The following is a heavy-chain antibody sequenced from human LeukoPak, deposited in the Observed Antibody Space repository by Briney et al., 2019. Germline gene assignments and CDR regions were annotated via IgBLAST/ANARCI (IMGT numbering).Heavy chain of an antibody. V-gene: IGHV1-18*04. D-gene: IGHD2-21*02. J-gene: IGHJ4*02. Sequence: ASVTVSCKASGYTFNSYGISWVRQAPGQGLEWMGWISIYTGNTKYGEKFQGRATMTRDTSTSTAYLEVRSLSSDDTAVYYCARVRGTALTAYPGYFDYWGQGTLVTVSS. CDR2: ISIYTGNT. CDR1: GYTFNSYG. CDR3: ARVRGTALTAYPGYFDY.